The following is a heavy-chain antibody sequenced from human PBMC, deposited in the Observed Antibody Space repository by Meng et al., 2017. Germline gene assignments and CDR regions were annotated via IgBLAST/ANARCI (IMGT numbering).Heavy chain of an antibody. J-gene: IGHJ4*02. CDR3: ARGDWGELRTELIPYYFDY. CDR1: GFTFSSYA. Sequence: GESLKISCAASGFTFSSYAMHWVRQAPGKGLEWVAVISYDGSNKYYADSVKGRFTIPRDNSKNTLYLQMNSLRAEDTAVYYCARGDWGELRTELIPYYFDYWGQGTLVTVSS. V-gene: IGHV3-30*01. CDR2: ISYDGSNK. D-gene: IGHD3-16*01.